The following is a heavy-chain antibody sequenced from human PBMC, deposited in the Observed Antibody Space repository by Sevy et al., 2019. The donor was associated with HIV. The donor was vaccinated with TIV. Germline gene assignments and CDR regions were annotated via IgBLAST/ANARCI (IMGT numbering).Heavy chain of an antibody. Sequence: GGSLRLSCAASGFTFSSYAMSWVRQAPGKGLEWVSAISGSGGSTYYADSVKGRFTISRDNSKNTLYLQMNSLRAEDTAVYYCAKGGFNQAPFEYYFDYWDQGTLVTVSS. CDR2: ISGSGGST. CDR3: AKGGFNQAPFEYYFDY. V-gene: IGHV3-23*01. J-gene: IGHJ4*02. CDR1: GFTFSSYA. D-gene: IGHD3-10*01.